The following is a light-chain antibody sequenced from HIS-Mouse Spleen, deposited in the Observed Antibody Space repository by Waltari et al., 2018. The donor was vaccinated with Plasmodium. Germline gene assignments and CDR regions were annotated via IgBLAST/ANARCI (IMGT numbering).Light chain of an antibody. CDR3: YSTDSSGNHRV. CDR1: ALPNKY. CDR2: EDS. J-gene: IGLJ3*02. V-gene: IGLV3-10*01. Sequence: SYELTQPPPSSVSPGQTARITCSGDALPNKYTYLYQQKSGQAPVLVIYEDSKRPSGIPERFSGSSSGTMATLTISGAQVEDEADYYCYSTDSSGNHRVFGGGTKLTVL.